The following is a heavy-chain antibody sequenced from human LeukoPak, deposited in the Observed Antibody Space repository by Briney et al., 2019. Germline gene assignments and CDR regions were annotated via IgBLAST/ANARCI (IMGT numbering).Heavy chain of an antibody. J-gene: IGHJ5*02. CDR3: ARLLSGSDLWDWFDP. CDR1: GDSIIDYY. CDR2: IHHSGTT. D-gene: IGHD3-10*01. Sequence: SETLSLTRTVSGDSIIDYYWSWIRQPPGKGLEYIGYIHHSGTTNYNPSLKSRVSISKDTSNNQFSLRLTSVTAADTAVYYCARLLSGSDLWDWFDPWGQGTLVTVSS. V-gene: IGHV4-59*08.